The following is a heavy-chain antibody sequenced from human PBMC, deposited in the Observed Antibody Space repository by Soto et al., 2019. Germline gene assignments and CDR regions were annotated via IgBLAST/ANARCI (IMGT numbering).Heavy chain of an antibody. Sequence: QVQLQESGPGQVKPSETLSLTCTVSGASVSTVNWSWIRQPPGTGLEWVGYVFYCGGTTYNPSLTSPGTISQGTSKNEFSLRLTSVTAADPAVYFCARGAGSDSFDLWGRGTMVTVS. CDR3: ARGAGSDSFDL. D-gene: IGHD1-1*01. J-gene: IGHJ3*01. CDR1: GASVSTVN. V-gene: IGHV4-59*02. CDR2: VFYCGGT.